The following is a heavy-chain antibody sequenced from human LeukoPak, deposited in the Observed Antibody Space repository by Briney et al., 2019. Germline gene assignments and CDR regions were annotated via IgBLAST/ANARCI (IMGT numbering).Heavy chain of an antibody. CDR1: GGSISSYY. V-gene: IGHV4-4*09. Sequence: SETLSLTCTVSGGSISSYYWSWLRQPPGKGLEWIGYIYTSGSTNYNPSLKSRVTISVDTPKNQFSLKLSSVTAADTAVYYCARLAAAGRLDYWGQGTLVTVSS. J-gene: IGHJ4*02. CDR2: IYTSGST. D-gene: IGHD6-13*01. CDR3: ARLAAAGRLDY.